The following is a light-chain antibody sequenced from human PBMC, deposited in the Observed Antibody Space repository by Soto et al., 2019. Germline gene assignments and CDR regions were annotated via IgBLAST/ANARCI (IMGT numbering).Light chain of an antibody. CDR2: GNS. V-gene: IGLV1-40*01. J-gene: IGLJ3*02. CDR3: QSYDSSLSGFYWV. CDR1: SSNIGAGYD. Sequence: QSVLTQPPSVSGAPGQRVTISCTGSSSNIGAGYDVHWYQQLPGTAPKLLIYGNSNRPSGVPDRFSGSKSGTSASLAITGLQAEDEADYYCQSYDSSLSGFYWVFGGVTKVTVL.